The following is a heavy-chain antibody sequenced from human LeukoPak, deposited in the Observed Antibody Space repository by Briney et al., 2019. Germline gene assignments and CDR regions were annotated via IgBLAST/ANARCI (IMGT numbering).Heavy chain of an antibody. Sequence: GGSLRLSCVASGFIVDSNYMNWVRQAPGKGLEWVSVIYAVGDTYYADSVKGRFTISRDNPKNTLYLQMNSLRPEDTAVYYCAKDLRTYGSGIYRLPTVIFNYWGQGTLVTVSS. J-gene: IGHJ4*02. CDR2: IYAVGDT. CDR1: GFIVDSNY. CDR3: AKDLRTYGSGIYRLPTVIFNY. D-gene: IGHD3-10*01. V-gene: IGHV3-66*02.